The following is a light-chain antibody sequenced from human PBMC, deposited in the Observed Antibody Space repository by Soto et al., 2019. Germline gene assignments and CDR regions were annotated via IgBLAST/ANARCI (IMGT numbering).Light chain of an antibody. CDR3: QHYSEWPLT. CDR1: HGIGTA. V-gene: IGKV3-15*01. J-gene: IGKJ4*01. CDR2: GAS. Sequence: EIVMTQSPATLSVSPGEGATLSCRASHGIGTALAWYQQKPGQTPSLLMYGASIRATGVPARFSGSASGTEFNLTITSLQSEDFAVYYCQHYSEWPLTFGGGTKVERK.